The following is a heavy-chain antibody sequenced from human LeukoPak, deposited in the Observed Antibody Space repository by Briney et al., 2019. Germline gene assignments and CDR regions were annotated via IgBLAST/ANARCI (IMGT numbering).Heavy chain of an antibody. D-gene: IGHD3-10*01. CDR3: AKDRRGFTMVRGVIV. Sequence: PGGSLRLSCAASGFTFGDYYMSWIRQAPGKGLEWVAFIRYDGSNKYYADSVKGRFTISRDNSKNTLYLQMNSLRAEETAVYYCAKDRRGFTMVRGVIVWGQGTLVTVSS. CDR2: IRYDGSNK. CDR1: GFTFGDYY. V-gene: IGHV3-30*02. J-gene: IGHJ4*02.